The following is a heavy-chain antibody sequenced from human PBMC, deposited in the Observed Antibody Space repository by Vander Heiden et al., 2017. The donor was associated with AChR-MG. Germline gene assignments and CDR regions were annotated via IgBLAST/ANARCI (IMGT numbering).Heavy chain of an antibody. J-gene: IGHJ5*02. CDR1: GGTFSSST. V-gene: IGHV1-69*02. Sequence: QVQLVQSGAEVKKPGSSVKVSCKASGGTFSSSTISWVRQAPGQGLEWMGRIIPILGIANYAQKFQGRVTITADKSTSTAYMELSSLRSEDTAVYYCARTPRVASGWSGGWFDPWGQGTLVTVSS. CDR3: ARTPRVASGWSGGWFDP. D-gene: IGHD6-19*01. CDR2: IIPILGIA.